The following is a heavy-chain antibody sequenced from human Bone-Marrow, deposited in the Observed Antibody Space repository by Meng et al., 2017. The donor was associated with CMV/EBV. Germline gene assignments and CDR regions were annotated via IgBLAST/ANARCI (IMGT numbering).Heavy chain of an antibody. CDR1: GFTFSDYY. V-gene: IGHV3-11*01. Sequence: GGSLRLSCAASGFTFSDYYMSWIRQAPGKGLEWVSYISSSGSTIYYADSVKGRFTISRDNAKYSLYLQMKSLRAEDTAVYYCARDHYYESSGYRQDIWGQGTMVTVSS. D-gene: IGHD3-22*01. CDR3: ARDHYYESSGYRQDI. J-gene: IGHJ3*02. CDR2: ISSSGSTI.